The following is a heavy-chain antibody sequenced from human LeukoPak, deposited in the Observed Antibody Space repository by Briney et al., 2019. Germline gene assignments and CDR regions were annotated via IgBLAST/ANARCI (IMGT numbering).Heavy chain of an antibody. CDR2: FSDNSGST. J-gene: IGHJ4*02. D-gene: IGHD6-19*01. V-gene: IGHV3-23*01. CDR1: VFTFRTFA. Sequence: GGSLRLSCAASVFTFRTFAMSWVRQAPGKGLEWVSGFSDNSGSTYYADSVKGRFTISRDNSKDTLYLQMDGLRAEDTAIYYCAKVYTTGWSYFDYWGQGILVTVSS. CDR3: AKVYTTGWSYFDY.